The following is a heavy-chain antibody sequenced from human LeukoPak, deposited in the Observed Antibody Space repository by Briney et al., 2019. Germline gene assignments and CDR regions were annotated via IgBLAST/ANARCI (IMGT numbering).Heavy chain of an antibody. CDR3: ARTMYYYDSSGYYLGAFDI. CDR2: IYYSGST. Sequence: PSQTLSLTCTVSGGSISSGGYYWSWIRQHPGKGLEWIGYIYYSGSTYYNPSLKSRVTLSVDTSKNQFSLKLSSVTAADTAVYYCARTMYYYDSSGYYLGAFDIWGQGTMVTVSS. CDR1: GGSISSGGYY. V-gene: IGHV4-31*03. D-gene: IGHD3-22*01. J-gene: IGHJ3*02.